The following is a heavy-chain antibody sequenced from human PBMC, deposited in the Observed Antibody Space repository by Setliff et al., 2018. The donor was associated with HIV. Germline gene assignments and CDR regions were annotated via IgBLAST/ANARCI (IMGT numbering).Heavy chain of an antibody. CDR1: GFTFSNYW. D-gene: IGHD6-13*01. J-gene: IGHJ5*01. CDR3: VRVAGFSSSWFGY. Sequence: PGGSLRLSCAASGFTFSNYWMHWVRQAPGKGLEWVSRINSDGGISEHADAVKGRLTISRDNARNTLYLEMNSLRVEDAAMCYCVRVAGFSSSWFGYWGQGTLVTVSS. CDR2: INSDGGIS. V-gene: IGHV3-74*03.